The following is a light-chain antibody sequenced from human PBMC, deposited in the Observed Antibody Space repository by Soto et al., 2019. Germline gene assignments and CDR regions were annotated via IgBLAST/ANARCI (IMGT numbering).Light chain of an antibody. Sequence: EIVMTQSPATLSVSPGERATLSCRAVQSVTSTYMAWYQQKPGQAPRLLIYATSFRATGIPDRFRGSGSGTDFTLTISSLEPEDSAVYYCQDSSTSPWPFGQGTKVDTK. CDR2: ATS. CDR3: QDSSTSPWP. V-gene: IGKV3-20*01. CDR1: QSVTSTY. J-gene: IGKJ1*01.